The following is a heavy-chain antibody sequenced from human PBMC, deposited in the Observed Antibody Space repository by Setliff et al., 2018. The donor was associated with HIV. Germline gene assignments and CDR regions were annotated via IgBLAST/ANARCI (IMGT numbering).Heavy chain of an antibody. CDR2: ISYDGINK. V-gene: IGHV3-30*04. CDR3: TRTGLEILTGYDVGGFDM. Sequence: GGSLRLSCAASGFTFSNYAMYWVRQAPGKGLEWVAFISYDGINKYYDESLKGRLTISRDNSKNTLYLQLNSLRADDTAVYYCTRTGLEILTGYDVGGFDMWGQGTMVTVSS. CDR1: GFTFSNYA. J-gene: IGHJ3*02. D-gene: IGHD3-9*01.